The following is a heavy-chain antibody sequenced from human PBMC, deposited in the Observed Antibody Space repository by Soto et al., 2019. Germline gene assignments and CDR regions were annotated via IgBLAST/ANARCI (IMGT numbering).Heavy chain of an antibody. V-gene: IGHV3-53*01. J-gene: IGHJ3*02. D-gene: IGHD1-1*01. CDR2: LYDVHGS. CDR3: ATWHEREHAFDI. Sequence: LRLSCAAFGPTISGIKYVAWVRQAPGKGLEWVSALYDVHGSFYADSVRGRFTTSSDSSKTTVYLQMNDLRPDDTAVYYCATWHEREHAFDIWGQGTTVPV. CDR1: GPTISGIKY.